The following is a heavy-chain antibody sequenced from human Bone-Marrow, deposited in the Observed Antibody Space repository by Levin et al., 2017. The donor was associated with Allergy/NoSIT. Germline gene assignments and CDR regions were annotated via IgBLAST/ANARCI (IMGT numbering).Heavy chain of an antibody. D-gene: IGHD5-18*01. Sequence: GESLKISCAASGFTFSSYGMHWVRQAPGKGLEWVAVISYDGSNKYYADSVKGRFTISRDNSKNTLYLQMNSLRAEDTAVYYCAKGVRGYSYGYYYYGMDVWGQGTTVTVSS. CDR3: AKGVRGYSYGYYYYGMDV. CDR2: ISYDGSNK. J-gene: IGHJ6*02. CDR1: GFTFSSYG. V-gene: IGHV3-30*18.